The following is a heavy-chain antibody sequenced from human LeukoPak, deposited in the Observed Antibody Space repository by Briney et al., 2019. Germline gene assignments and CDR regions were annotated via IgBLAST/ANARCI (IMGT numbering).Heavy chain of an antibody. CDR2: ISYDGSNK. Sequence: PGGSLRLSCAASGFTFSSYAMHWVCQAPGKGLEWVAVISYDGSNKYYADSVKGRFTISRDNSKNTLYLQMNSLRAEDTAVYYCARVKAGTSYFDYWGQGTLVTVSS. D-gene: IGHD6-13*01. J-gene: IGHJ4*02. CDR1: GFTFSSYA. CDR3: ARVKAGTSYFDY. V-gene: IGHV3-30-3*01.